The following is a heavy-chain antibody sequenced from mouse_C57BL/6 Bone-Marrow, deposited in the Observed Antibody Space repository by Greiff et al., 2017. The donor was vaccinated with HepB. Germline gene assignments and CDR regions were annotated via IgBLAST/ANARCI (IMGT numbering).Heavy chain of an antibody. J-gene: IGHJ4*01. V-gene: IGHV1-26*01. CDR1: GYTFTDYY. Sequence: EVQLQQSGPELVKPGASVKISCKASGYTFTDYYLNWVKQSHGKSLEWSGDINPNNGGTSYNQKFKGKATLTVYKSSSTAYMELRRLTSEDSAVYYCASGAWDYWGQGTSVTVSS. CDR3: ASGAWDY. CDR2: INPNNGGT.